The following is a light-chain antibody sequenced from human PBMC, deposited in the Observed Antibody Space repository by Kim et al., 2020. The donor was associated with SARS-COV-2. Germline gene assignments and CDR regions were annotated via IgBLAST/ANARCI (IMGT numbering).Light chain of an antibody. J-gene: IGKJ1*01. CDR3: QKYNSAPPT. CDR1: QGISNY. V-gene: IGKV1-27*01. CDR2: AAS. Sequence: ASVGDRVTITCRASQGISNYLAWYQQKPGKVPKLLIYAASALQSGVPSRFSGSGSGTDFTLTISSLQPEDVATYYCQKYNSAPPTFVQGTKVDIK.